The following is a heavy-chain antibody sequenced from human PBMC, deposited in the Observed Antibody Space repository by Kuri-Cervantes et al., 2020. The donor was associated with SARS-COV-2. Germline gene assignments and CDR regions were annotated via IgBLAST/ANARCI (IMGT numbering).Heavy chain of an antibody. CDR1: GYTFTSYA. J-gene: IGHJ4*02. CDR2: INAGNGNT. CDR3: AIYCSGGSCYGDYFDY. D-gene: IGHD2-15*01. Sequence: ASVKVSCKASGYTFTSYAMHWVRQAPGQRLEWMGWINAGNGNTKYSQKFQGRVTMTRDTSISTAYMELSRLRSDDTAVYYCAIYCSGGSCYGDYFDYWGQGTLVTVSS. V-gene: IGHV1-3*01.